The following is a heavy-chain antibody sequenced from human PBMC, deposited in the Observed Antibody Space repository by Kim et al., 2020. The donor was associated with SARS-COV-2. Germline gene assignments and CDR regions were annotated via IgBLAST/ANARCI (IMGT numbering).Heavy chain of an antibody. CDR3: AREERSSSASDY. D-gene: IGHD6-6*01. CDR2: INSDGSST. V-gene: IGHV3-74*01. Sequence: GLVWVSRINSDGSSTSNADSVKGRFTISRDNAKNTLYLQMNSLRAENTAVYYCAREERSSSASDYWGQGILVTVSS. J-gene: IGHJ4*02.